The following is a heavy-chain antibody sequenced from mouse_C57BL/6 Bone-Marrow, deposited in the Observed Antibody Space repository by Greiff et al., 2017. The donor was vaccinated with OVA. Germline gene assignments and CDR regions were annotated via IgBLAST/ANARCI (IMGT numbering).Heavy chain of an antibody. V-gene: IGHV1-26*01. J-gene: IGHJ2*01. Sequence: EVQLQQSGPELVKPGASVKISCKASGYTFTDYYMNWVKQSHGKSLEWIGDINPNNGGTSYNQKFKGKATLTVDKSSSTAYMELRSLTSEDSAVYYCVSRGDDDYDGGGPYFDYWGQGTTLTVSS. CDR3: VSRGDDDYDGGGPYFDY. D-gene: IGHD2-4*01. CDR1: GYTFTDYY. CDR2: INPNNGGT.